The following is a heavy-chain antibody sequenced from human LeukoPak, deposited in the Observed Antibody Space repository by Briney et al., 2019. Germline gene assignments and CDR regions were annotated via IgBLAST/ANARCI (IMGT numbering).Heavy chain of an antibody. D-gene: IGHD2-2*01. J-gene: IGHJ5*02. Sequence: GGSLRLSCAASGFTFSNAWMSWVRQAPGKGLEWVGRIKSKTNGETADYATPVKGRFTISREYSTNTLYLQINSLKTEDTAVYYCTTGCSSTTCYHWDNWFDPWGQGTLVTVSS. CDR1: GFTFSNAW. V-gene: IGHV3-15*01. CDR3: TTGCSSTTCYHWDNWFDP. CDR2: IKSKTNGETA.